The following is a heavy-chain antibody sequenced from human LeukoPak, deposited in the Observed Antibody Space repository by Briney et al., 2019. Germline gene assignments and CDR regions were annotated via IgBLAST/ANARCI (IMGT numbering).Heavy chain of an antibody. CDR3: ARRAGYSSGWFPFDY. V-gene: IGHV4-59*08. CDR2: IYYSGST. D-gene: IGHD6-19*01. J-gene: IGHJ4*02. CDR1: GGSISSYY. Sequence: SETLSLTCTVSGGSISSYYWSWIRQPPGKGLEWIGYIYYSGSTNYNPSLKSRVTISVDTSKNQFSLKLSSVTAADTAVYYCARRAGYSSGWFPFDYWGQGTLVTVSS.